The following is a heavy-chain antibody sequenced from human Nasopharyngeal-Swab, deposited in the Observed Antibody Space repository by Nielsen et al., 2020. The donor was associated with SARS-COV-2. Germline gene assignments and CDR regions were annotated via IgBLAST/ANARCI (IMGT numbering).Heavy chain of an antibody. CDR2: ISAYNGNT. CDR3: ARVMEMATILVGYYYYMDV. D-gene: IGHD5-24*01. J-gene: IGHJ6*03. CDR1: GGTFSSYA. V-gene: IGHV1-18*01. Sequence: ASVKVSCKASGGTFSSYAISWVRQAPGQGLEGMGWISAYNGNTNYAQKLQGRVTMTTDTSTSTAYMELRSLRSDDTAVYYCARVMEMATILVGYYYYMDVWGKGTTVTVSS.